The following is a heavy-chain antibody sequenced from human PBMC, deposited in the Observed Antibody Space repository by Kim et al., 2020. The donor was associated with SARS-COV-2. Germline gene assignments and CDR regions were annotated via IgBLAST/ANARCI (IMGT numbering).Heavy chain of an antibody. J-gene: IGHJ4*02. V-gene: IGHV3-21*01. CDR2: ISSSISYI. Sequence: GGSLRLSCAASGFTFSSYSMNWVRQAPGKGLEWVSSISSSISYIYYADSVKGRFTISRDNAKNSLYLQMNSLRAEDTAVYYCARLEGHYYDSSGYDYLGQGTLVTVSS. D-gene: IGHD3-22*01. CDR1: GFTFSSYS. CDR3: ARLEGHYYDSSGYDY.